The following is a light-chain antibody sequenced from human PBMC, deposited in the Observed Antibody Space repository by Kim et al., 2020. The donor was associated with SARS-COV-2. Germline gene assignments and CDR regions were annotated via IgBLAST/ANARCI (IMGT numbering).Light chain of an antibody. CDR2: GAS. CDR3: QEYNSWPRT. J-gene: IGKJ1*01. CDR1: HSVSSN. V-gene: IGKV3-15*01. Sequence: VSPGDRATLTCRASHSVSSNLAWYQQKPGQAPRLIIYGASTRASGIPARFSGSGSGTEFTLTISSLQSEDFAVYYCQEYNSWPRTFGQGTKVDIK.